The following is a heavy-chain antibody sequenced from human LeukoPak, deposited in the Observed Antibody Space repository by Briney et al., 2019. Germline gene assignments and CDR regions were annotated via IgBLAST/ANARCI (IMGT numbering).Heavy chain of an antibody. Sequence: GGSLRLSCAASGFTFSDYYMSWVRQAPGKGLEWVSAISGSGGSTYYADFVKGRFTISRDNSKNTLYLQMNSLRAEDTAVYYCASPVGATVDYWGQGTLVTVSS. D-gene: IGHD1-26*01. CDR3: ASPVGATVDY. V-gene: IGHV3-23*01. J-gene: IGHJ4*02. CDR2: ISGSGGST. CDR1: GFTFSDYY.